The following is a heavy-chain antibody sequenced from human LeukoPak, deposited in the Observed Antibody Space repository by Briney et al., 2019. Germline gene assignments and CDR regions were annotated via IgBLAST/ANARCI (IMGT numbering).Heavy chain of an antibody. D-gene: IGHD5-24*01. CDR1: GFTFSDYY. Sequence: PRGSLRLSCAASGFTFSDYYMSWIRQAPGKGLEWVSYISSSGSTIYYAVSVKGRFTISRDNAKNSLYLQMNSLRAEDTAVYYCARVTRDGYNRVGYFQHWGQGTLVTVSS. V-gene: IGHV3-11*01. CDR2: ISSSGSTI. J-gene: IGHJ1*01. CDR3: ARVTRDGYNRVGYFQH.